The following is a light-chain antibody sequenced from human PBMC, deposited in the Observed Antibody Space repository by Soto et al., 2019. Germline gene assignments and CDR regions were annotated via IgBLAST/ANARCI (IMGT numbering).Light chain of an antibody. CDR3: QVWDTYVDHGV. Sequence: SYELTQPPSVSVAPGQTAKITCGGENIGVNSVNWYLQKPGQAPVVVVYDDSDRPSGIPERFSGSNSNDGATLTISSVEAGDEADYYCQVWDTYVDHGVFGGGTKVTVL. CDR1: NIGVNS. V-gene: IGLV3-21*02. J-gene: IGLJ3*02. CDR2: DDS.